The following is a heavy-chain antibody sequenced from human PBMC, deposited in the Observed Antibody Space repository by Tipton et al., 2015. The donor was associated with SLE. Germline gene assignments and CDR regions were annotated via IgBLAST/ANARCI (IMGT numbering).Heavy chain of an antibody. V-gene: IGHV5-51*01. D-gene: IGHD2-2*01. CDR1: GYTFTSYW. CDR3: ARLSTSTSSDAFDT. J-gene: IGHJ3*02. Sequence: QLVQSGAEVKKPGASVKVSCKASGYTFTSYWIGWVRQMPGKGLQWMGIIYPGDSDTRSSPPFQGQVTISADKSINTAYLQWSSLKASDTAIYYCARLSTSTSSDAFDTWGQGTLVTVSS. CDR2: IYPGDSDT.